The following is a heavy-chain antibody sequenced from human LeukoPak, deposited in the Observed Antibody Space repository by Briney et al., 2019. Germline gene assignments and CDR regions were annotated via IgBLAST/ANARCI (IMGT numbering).Heavy chain of an antibody. CDR2: VYYSGST. Sequence: SEPLSLTCTVSGGSISSYYWSWLRQPPGKGLEWIGYVYYSGSTNYNPSLKSRVTISVDTCKSQFSLKLSSVTAADTAVYYCARGDYYYYMDVWGKGTTVTVSS. V-gene: IGHV4-59*01. J-gene: IGHJ6*03. CDR1: GGSISSYY. CDR3: ARGDYYYYMDV.